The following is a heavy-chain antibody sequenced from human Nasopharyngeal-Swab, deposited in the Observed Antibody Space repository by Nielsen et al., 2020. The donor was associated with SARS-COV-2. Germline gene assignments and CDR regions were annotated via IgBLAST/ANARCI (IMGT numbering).Heavy chain of an antibody. V-gene: IGHV4-59*01. CDR3: ARILTIFGVVASYYFDY. J-gene: IGHJ4*02. CDR2: IYYSGST. Sequence: GSLRLSCTVSGGSISSYYWSWIRQPPGKGLEWIGYIYYSGSTNYNPSLKSRVTTSVDTSKNQFSLKLSSVTAADTAVYYCARILTIFGVVASYYFDYWGQGTLVTVSS. D-gene: IGHD3-3*01. CDR1: GGSISSYY.